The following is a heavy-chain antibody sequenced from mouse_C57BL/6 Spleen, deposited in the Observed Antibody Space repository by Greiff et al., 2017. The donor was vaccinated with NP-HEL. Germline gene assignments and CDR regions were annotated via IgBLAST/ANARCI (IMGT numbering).Heavy chain of an antibody. V-gene: IGHV1-69*01. Sequence: VQLQQPGAELVMPGASVKLSCKASGYTFTSYWMHWVKQRPGQGLEWIGEIDPSDSYTNYNQKFKGKSTLTVEKASSTAYMQLSSLTSEDSAVYYCASYYGSSYPYFDVWGTGTTVTVSS. J-gene: IGHJ1*03. CDR2: IDPSDSYT. CDR3: ASYYGSSYPYFDV. CDR1: GYTFTSYW. D-gene: IGHD1-1*01.